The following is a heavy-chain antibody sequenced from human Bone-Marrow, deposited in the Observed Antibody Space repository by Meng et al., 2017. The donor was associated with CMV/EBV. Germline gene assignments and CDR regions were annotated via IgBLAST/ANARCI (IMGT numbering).Heavy chain of an antibody. Sequence: GGSLRLSCKGSGYRFSIYWIAWVRQMPGKGLEWMGIIYPGDSDTRYSPSFQGQVTISADKSISTAYLQWSSLKASDTAMYYCARHEGGSGSLPIDYWGQGTLVTVSS. J-gene: IGHJ4*02. CDR2: IYPGDSDT. V-gene: IGHV5-51*01. D-gene: IGHD1-26*01. CDR3: ARHEGGSGSLPIDY. CDR1: GYRFSIYW.